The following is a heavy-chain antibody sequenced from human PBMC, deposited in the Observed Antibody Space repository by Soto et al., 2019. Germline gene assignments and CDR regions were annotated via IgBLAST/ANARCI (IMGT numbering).Heavy chain of an antibody. D-gene: IGHD3-16*01. Sequence: PGGSLRLSCAASGFSFSDYAMTWVRQAPGKGLQWVSAIRTSDGSTFYADSVKGRFTISRDNSKNTLYLQMNSLRAEDTAVFYCAKDLSRDGFWALFDYWGQGTLVTVSS. CDR3: AKDLSRDGFWALFDY. CDR1: GFSFSDYA. J-gene: IGHJ4*02. CDR2: IRTSDGST. V-gene: IGHV3-23*01.